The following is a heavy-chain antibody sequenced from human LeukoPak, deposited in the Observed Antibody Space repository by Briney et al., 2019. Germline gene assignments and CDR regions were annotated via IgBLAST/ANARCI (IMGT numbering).Heavy chain of an antibody. J-gene: IGHJ4*02. CDR2: IRPDGSEE. CDR3: ARLLGTVTTYDY. V-gene: IGHV3-7*01. Sequence: GGSLRLSCAASGFTFSSHGMSWVRQAPGKGLEWVASIRPDGSEEYYMDSVKGRFTISRDNAKNSLYLRMNSLRAEDTAVYYCARLLGTVTTYDYWGQGTLVTVSS. CDR1: GFTFSSHG. D-gene: IGHD1-7*01.